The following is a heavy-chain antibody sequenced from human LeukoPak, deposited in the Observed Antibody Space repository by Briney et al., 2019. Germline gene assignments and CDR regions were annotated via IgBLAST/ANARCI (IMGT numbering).Heavy chain of an antibody. J-gene: IGHJ6*02. CDR2: IYYSGST. CDR1: GGSISSYY. V-gene: IGHV4-59*01. CDR3: ARASTDYYYYYGMDV. Sequence: SETLSLTCTVSGGSISSYYRSWIRQPPGKGLEWIGYIYYSGSTNYNPSLKSRVTISVDTSKNQFSLKLSSVTAADTAVYYCARASTDYYYYYGMDVWGQGTTVTVSS.